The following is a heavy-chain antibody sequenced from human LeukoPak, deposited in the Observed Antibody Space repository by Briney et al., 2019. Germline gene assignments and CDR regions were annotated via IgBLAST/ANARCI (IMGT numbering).Heavy chain of an antibody. J-gene: IGHJ4*02. D-gene: IGHD4-17*01. CDR2: IRYDGSNK. V-gene: IGHV3-30*02. CDR1: GFTFSSYG. CDR3: AKDRVTVTPHLDY. Sequence: PGGSLRLYCAASGFTFSSYGMHWVRQAPGKGLEWVAFIRYDGSNKYYADSVKGRFTISRDNSKNTLYLQMNSLRAEDTAVYYCAKDRVTVTPHLDYWGQGTLVTVSS.